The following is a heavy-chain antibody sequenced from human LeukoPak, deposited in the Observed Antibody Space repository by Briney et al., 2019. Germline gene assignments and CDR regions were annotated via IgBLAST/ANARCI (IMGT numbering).Heavy chain of an antibody. CDR2: ISYDGSNT. D-gene: IGHD3-10*01. Sequence: GRSLRLSCAASGFTFSAYAVHWVRQAPGKGLEWVAVISYDGSNTYYADSVKGRFTISRDNSKNTLYLQMNSLRAEDTAVYSCVRSSGSYALRNVFDVWGQGALVTVSS. J-gene: IGHJ3*01. CDR3: VRSSGSYALRNVFDV. V-gene: IGHV3-30*04. CDR1: GFTFSAYA.